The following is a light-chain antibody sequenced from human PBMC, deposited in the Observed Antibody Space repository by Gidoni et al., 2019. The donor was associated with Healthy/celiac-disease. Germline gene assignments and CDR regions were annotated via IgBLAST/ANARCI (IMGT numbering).Light chain of an antibody. CDR1: QSVSSY. J-gene: IGKJ5*01. CDR2: DTS. Sequence: EIVLTQSPATLSLSPGERATLSCRASQSVSSYLAWYQQKPGQAPRLLIYDTSNRATGIPARFSGSGSGTDFTLTISRLEPEEFAVYYCQQRSIWPPITFGQGTRLEIK. CDR3: QQRSIWPPIT. V-gene: IGKV3-11*01.